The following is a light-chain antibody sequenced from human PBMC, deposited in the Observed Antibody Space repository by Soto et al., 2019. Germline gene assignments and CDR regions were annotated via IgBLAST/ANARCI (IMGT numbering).Light chain of an antibody. CDR1: QSVSSF. CDR2: DAS. CDR3: QQRSNWPPT. J-gene: IGKJ4*01. Sequence: EMVWTQSQATLSLSPAERATLSWWSSQSVSSFLAWYQQKPGQAPRLLIYDASNRATGIPVRFSGSGSGTGFTLTISSLEPEDFAVYYCQQRSNWPPTFGGGTKVDI. V-gene: IGKV3-11*01.